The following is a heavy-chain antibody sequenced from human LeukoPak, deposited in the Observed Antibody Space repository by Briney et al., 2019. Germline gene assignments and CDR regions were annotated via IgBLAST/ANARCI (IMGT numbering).Heavy chain of an antibody. Sequence: SETLSLTCTVSGGSISSYYWSWIRQPPGKGMEWIGYIYYSGSTNYNPSLKSRVTISVDTSKNQFSLKLSSVTAADTAVYYCARGWYNWNDEYWFDPWGQGTLVTVSS. D-gene: IGHD1-1*01. CDR3: ARGWYNWNDEYWFDP. J-gene: IGHJ5*02. CDR2: IYYSGST. CDR1: GGSISSYY. V-gene: IGHV4-59*01.